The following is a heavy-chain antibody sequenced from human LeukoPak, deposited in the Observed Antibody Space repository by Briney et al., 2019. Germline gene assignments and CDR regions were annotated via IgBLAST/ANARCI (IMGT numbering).Heavy chain of an antibody. CDR1: GFTFSSYA. V-gene: IGHV3-30-3*01. J-gene: IGHJ4*02. Sequence: GGSLRLSCAASGFTFSSYAMHWVRQAPGKGLEWVAVIPYDGSNKYYADSVKGRFTISRDNSKNTLYLQMNSLRAEDTAVYYCARMSSGYYQFDYWGQGTLVTVSS. CDR3: ARMSSGYYQFDY. CDR2: IPYDGSNK. D-gene: IGHD3-22*01.